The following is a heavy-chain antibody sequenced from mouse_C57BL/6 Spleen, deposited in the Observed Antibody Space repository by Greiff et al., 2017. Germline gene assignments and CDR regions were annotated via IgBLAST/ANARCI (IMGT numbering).Heavy chain of an antibody. CDR3: TIYYDLAWFAY. V-gene: IGHV14-1*01. CDR2: IDPEDGDT. Sequence: EVQLQQSGAELVRPGASVKLSCTASGFNIKDYYMHWVKQRPEQGLEWIGRIDPEDGDTEYAPKFQGKATMTADTSSNTAYLQLSSLTSEDTAVYYCTIYYDLAWFAYWGQGTLVTVSA. J-gene: IGHJ3*01. CDR1: GFNIKDYY. D-gene: IGHD2-4*01.